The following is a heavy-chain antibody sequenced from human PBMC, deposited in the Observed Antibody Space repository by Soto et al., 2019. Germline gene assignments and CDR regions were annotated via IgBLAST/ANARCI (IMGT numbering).Heavy chain of an antibody. CDR2: ISAYNGNT. J-gene: IGHJ4*02. D-gene: IGHD7-27*01. CDR3: ARVGTPIDY. V-gene: IGHV1-18*01. CDR1: GNTFTTFG. Sequence: QVQLVQSGAEVKKPGASVKVSCKTSGNTFTTFGLSWVRQAPGQGHEWMGWISAYNGNTNYAQNFEGIVTITTDTSTSTAYMELRSLRSDDTAVYYCARVGTPIDYWGQGTLVTVSS.